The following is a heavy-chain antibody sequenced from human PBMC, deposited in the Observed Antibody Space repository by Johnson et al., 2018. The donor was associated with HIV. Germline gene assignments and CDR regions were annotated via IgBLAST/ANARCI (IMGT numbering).Heavy chain of an antibody. D-gene: IGHD2-8*02. V-gene: IGHV3-53*01. CDR1: GLSVSINY. CDR2: IHSGGST. CDR3: AKDPIVLVVYAISAFDI. Sequence: VQLVESGGGLIQPGGSLRLSCAVSGLSVSINYITWVRQAPGKGLEWVSVIHSGGSTYYADSVEGRFTISRDNSKNTLYLQMNSPRAEDTAVYYCAKDPIVLVVYAISAFDIWGQGTMVTVSS. J-gene: IGHJ3*02.